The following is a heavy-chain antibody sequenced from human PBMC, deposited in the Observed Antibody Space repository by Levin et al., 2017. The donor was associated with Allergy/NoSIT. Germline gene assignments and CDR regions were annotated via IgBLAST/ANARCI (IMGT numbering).Heavy chain of an antibody. CDR2: IRNKAHGGTT. D-gene: IGHD3-16*02. CDR3: ARGGPPNYDYNWGSNRDGNLDY. J-gene: IGHJ4*02. V-gene: IGHV3-49*04. Sequence: PGGSLRLSCTGSGFTFGDYAMSWVRQAPGKGLEWVGFIRNKAHGGTTEYAASVKGRLTISRDDSKSIAYLQMNSLKTEDTAVYFCARGGPPNYDYNWGSNRDGNLDYGGQGTLVTAPS. CDR1: GFTFGDYA.